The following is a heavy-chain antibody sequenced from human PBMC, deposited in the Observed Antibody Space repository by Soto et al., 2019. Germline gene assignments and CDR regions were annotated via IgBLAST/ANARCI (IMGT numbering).Heavy chain of an antibody. CDR2: ISYRGDTE. J-gene: IGHJ6*02. Sequence: PGGSLRLSCEASGFDLSYYAFHWVRPAPGEGLEWVAVISYRGDTEYYADSVRGRFTVSRDNSQNTIHLQMNSLRAGDTAVYYCARSRGGRKDGVFPAPKGGFYYYGMDVWGQGNTVTVSS. CDR1: GFDLSYYA. V-gene: IGHV3-30-3*01. D-gene: IGHD2-2*01. CDR3: ARSRGGRKDGVFPAPKGGFYYYGMDV.